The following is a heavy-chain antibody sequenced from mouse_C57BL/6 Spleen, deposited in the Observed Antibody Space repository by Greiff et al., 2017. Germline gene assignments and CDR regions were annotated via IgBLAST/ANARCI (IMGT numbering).Heavy chain of an antibody. CDR1: GYTFTSYW. V-gene: IGHV1-72*01. CDR2: IDPNSGGT. J-gene: IGHJ4*01. Sequence: QQSCTDPGYTFTSYWMHWVTQRPGRGLEWIGRIDPNSGGTKYNEKFKSKATLTVDKPSSTAYMQLSSLTSEDSAVYYCARHYYGSSYNAMDYWGQGTSVTVSS. CDR3: ARHYYGSSYNAMDY. D-gene: IGHD1-1*01.